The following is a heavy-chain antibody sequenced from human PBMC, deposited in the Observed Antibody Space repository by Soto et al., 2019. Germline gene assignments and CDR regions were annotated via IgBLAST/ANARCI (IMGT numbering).Heavy chain of an antibody. J-gene: IGHJ4*02. CDR3: ATRSKPLCSGGSCYYFDY. V-gene: IGHV3-23*01. D-gene: IGHD2-15*01. CDR1: GFTFSSYA. Sequence: EVQLLESGGGLVQPGGSLRLSCAASGFTFSSYAMSWVRQAPGKGLEWVSAISGSGGSTYYADSVKGRFTISRDNSKNTLYLQMNSLRAEDTAVYYCATRSKPLCSGGSCYYFDYWGQGTLVTVSS. CDR2: ISGSGGST.